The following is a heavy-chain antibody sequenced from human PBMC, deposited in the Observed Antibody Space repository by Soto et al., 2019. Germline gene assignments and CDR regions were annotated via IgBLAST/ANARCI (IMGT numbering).Heavy chain of an antibody. CDR1: GFAFSSYG. CDR3: VSDRGYGHASVPYS. J-gene: IGHJ4*02. CDR2: ISYDGSLQ. V-gene: IGHV3-30*03. D-gene: IGHD5-18*01. Sequence: QAQLVESGGGVVQPGRSLRLSCAASGFAFSSYGMHWVRQAPGTGLEWVAVISYDGSLQHYADSVKGRFTISRDNSKNMVLPQISSLRAADTAVYYCVSDRGYGHASVPYSWGQGTLVSVSS.